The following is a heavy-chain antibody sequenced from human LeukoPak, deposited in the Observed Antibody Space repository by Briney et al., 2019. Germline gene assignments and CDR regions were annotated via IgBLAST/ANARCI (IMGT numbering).Heavy chain of an antibody. CDR1: GGTFSRYA. CDR2: LIPILGTP. V-gene: IGHV1-69*13. Sequence: SVKLSCTASGGTFSRYAVSWVRQAPGQGLEWIGGLIPILGTPDYAQNIQGRATINPDEITTTAYMDLSCLRSEDTAVYYCAIDEGGAAEVHHGHYGMDVWGQGTTVTVS. CDR3: AIDEGGAAEVHHGHYGMDV. D-gene: IGHD6-13*01. J-gene: IGHJ6*02.